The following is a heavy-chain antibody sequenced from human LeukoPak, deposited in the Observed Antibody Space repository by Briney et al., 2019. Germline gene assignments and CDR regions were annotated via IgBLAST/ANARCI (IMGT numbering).Heavy chain of an antibody. Sequence: GGSLRLSCAASGFTFSSYSMSWVRQAPGKGLEWVSYISSSSSTIYYADSVKGRFTISRDNAKNSLYLQMNSLRAEDTAVYYCARDLRLGSYYYDSSGYYYARYWGQGTLVTVSS. V-gene: IGHV3-48*04. D-gene: IGHD3-22*01. CDR3: ARDLRLGSYYYDSSGYYYARY. CDR2: ISSSSSTI. CDR1: GFTFSSYS. J-gene: IGHJ4*02.